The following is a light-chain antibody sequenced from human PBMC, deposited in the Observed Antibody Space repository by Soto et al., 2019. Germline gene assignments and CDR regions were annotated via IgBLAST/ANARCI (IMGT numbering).Light chain of an antibody. CDR1: QSVITN. Sequence: EIVLSQSPGTLSLSPGERATLSCRASQSVITNLAWYQKKSGQTPRLLIYGASIRTPGIPDRFSGSGSGTDFNLTISRLEPEDFAVYYCQQYDASLYTFAQGPKLDIK. J-gene: IGKJ2*01. CDR2: GAS. CDR3: QQYDASLYT. V-gene: IGKV3-20*01.